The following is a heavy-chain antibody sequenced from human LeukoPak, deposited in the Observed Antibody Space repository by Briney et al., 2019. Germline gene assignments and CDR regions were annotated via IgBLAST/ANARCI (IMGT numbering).Heavy chain of an antibody. CDR3: ARGGALTGVVVVAATPSFRC. CDR1: GYTFTSNY. J-gene: IGHJ4*02. CDR2: INPSDGGT. Sequence: ASVNLSCKAAGYTFTSNYIHWVRLAPGPGFEWMGLINPSDGGTNYAQKFQDRVTMTRDTSTSTAYMELSSLRSEDTSVYYCARGGALTGVVVVAATPSFRCWGQGTLVTVSS. V-gene: IGHV1-46*01. D-gene: IGHD2-15*01.